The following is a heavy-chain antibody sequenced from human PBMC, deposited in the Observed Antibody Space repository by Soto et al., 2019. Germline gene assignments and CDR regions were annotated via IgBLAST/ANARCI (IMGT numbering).Heavy chain of an antibody. CDR1: GYTFTSYA. J-gene: IGHJ4*02. CDR3: ARDLGGWPDY. CDR2: INAGNGNT. V-gene: IGHV1-3*01. Sequence: QVQLVQSGAEVKKPGASVKVSCKASGYTFTSYAIHWVRQAPGQRLEWMGWINAGNGNTKYSQKFQDRVPITRDTPASTAYMELSSRRSEDTAVYYCARDLGGWPDYWGQGTLVTVSS. D-gene: IGHD6-19*01.